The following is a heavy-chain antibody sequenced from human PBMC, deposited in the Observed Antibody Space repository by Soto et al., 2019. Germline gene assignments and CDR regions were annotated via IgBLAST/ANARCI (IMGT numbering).Heavy chain of an antibody. V-gene: IGHV3-53*01. J-gene: IGHJ2*01. CDR1: GFTVSSNY. Sequence: GGSLRLSCAASGFTVSSNYMSWVRQAPGKGLEWVSVIYSGGSTYYADSVKGRFTISRDNSKNTLYLQMNSLRAEDTAVYYCAREVDFWSGYSRDWYFDLWGRGTLVTVSS. D-gene: IGHD3-3*01. CDR3: AREVDFWSGYSRDWYFDL. CDR2: IYSGGST.